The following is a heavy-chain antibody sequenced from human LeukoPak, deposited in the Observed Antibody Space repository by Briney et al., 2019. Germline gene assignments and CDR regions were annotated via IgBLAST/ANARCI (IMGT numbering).Heavy chain of an antibody. CDR3: ARGYTATGNWYFDL. CDR2: ISAHNGNT. D-gene: IGHD4-17*01. CDR1: GYTFTSYG. J-gene: IGHJ2*01. Sequence: GASVKVSCKASGYTFTSYGISWVRQAPGQGLEWVGWISAHNGNTNYAQNLQGRVTMTTDTSTRTAYMELRSLRSDDTALYYCARGYTATGNWYFDLWGRGTLVSVSS. V-gene: IGHV1-18*01.